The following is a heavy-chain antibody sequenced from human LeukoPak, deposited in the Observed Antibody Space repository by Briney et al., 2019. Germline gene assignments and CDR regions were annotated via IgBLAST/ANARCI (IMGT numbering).Heavy chain of an antibody. CDR1: GGSISSSSYY. J-gene: IGHJ6*03. CDR3: ARETSQKGAHYMDV. D-gene: IGHD3-16*01. V-gene: IGHV4-39*07. CDR2: IYYSGST. Sequence: PSETLSLTCTVSGGSISSSSYYWGWIRQPPGKGLEWIGSIYYSGSTYYNPSLKSRVTISVDTSKNQFSLKLRSVTAADTAVYYCARETSQKGAHYMDVWGKGTTVTVSS.